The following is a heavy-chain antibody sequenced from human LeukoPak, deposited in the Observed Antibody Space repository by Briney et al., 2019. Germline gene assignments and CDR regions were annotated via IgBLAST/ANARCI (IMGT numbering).Heavy chain of an antibody. J-gene: IGHJ6*03. D-gene: IGHD3-22*01. CDR2: IYPGDSDT. CDR1: GYSFTSYW. Sequence: GESLKISCKGSGYSFTSYWIGWVRQMPGKGLEWMGIIYPGDSDTRYSPSFQGQVTISADKSISTAYLQWSSLKASDTAMYYCARLEYYYDSSGYSRYYYYYMDVWGKGTAVTVSS. V-gene: IGHV5-51*01. CDR3: ARLEYYYDSSGYSRYYYYYMDV.